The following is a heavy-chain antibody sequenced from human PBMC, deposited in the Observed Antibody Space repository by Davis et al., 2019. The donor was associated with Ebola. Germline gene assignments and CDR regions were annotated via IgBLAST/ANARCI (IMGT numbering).Heavy chain of an antibody. V-gene: IGHV3-33*01. Sequence: GESLKISCAASGFTFSSYGMHWVRQAPGKGLEWVAVIWYDGSNKYYADSVKGRFTISRDNSKNTLYLQMNSLRAEDTAVYYCARDLQAAAGIGSFWGQGTLVTVSS. D-gene: IGHD6-13*01. CDR3: ARDLQAAAGIGSF. CDR1: GFTFSSYG. CDR2: IWYDGSNK. J-gene: IGHJ4*02.